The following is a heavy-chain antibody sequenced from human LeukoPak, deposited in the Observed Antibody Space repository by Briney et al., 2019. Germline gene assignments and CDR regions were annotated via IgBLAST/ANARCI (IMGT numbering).Heavy chain of an antibody. D-gene: IGHD2-2*01. CDR2: ISGSGGST. CDR3: AKAGCSSTSCYAENNWFDP. CDR1: GFAFTSHA. V-gene: IGHV3-23*01. Sequence: GGSLRLSCAAAGFAFTSHAMNWIRQAPGKGLEWVSAISGSGGSTYYADSVKGRFTISRDNSKNTLYLQMNSLRAEDTAVYYCAKAGCSSTSCYAENNWFDPWGQGTLVTVSS. J-gene: IGHJ5*02.